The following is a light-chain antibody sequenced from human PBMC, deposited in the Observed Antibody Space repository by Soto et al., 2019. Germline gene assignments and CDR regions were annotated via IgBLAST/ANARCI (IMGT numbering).Light chain of an antibody. Sequence: EIMMTQSPATLSVSPGERATLSCRASQSVRNNLAWYQHKPGQVPRLLIYYASTGAPGIPARFGGSGSGTELTLTSSNLQSEDVAVYYCMQYNNWPPITFGQWTRLEIK. CDR2: YAS. CDR1: QSVRNN. CDR3: MQYNNWPPIT. V-gene: IGKV3-15*01. J-gene: IGKJ5*01.